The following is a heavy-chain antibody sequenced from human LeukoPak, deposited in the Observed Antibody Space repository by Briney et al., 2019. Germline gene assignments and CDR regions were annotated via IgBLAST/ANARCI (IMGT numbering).Heavy chain of an antibody. Sequence: QSGGSLTPSRAASGFTFSSYAMDCVSPPPGRGRGWVSYITGSGGSTNHAASVKGWSTISRDNSKNTLYLQMNSLRAEDTAVYYCAKARLGFLGYFQHWGQGTLVTVSS. V-gene: IGHV3-23*01. CDR3: AKARLGFLGYFQH. CDR1: GFTFSSYA. CDR2: ITGSGGST. D-gene: IGHD4-11*01. J-gene: IGHJ1*01.